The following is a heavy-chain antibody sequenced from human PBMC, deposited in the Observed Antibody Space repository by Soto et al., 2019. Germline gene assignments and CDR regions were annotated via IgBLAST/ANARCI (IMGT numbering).Heavy chain of an antibody. V-gene: IGHV2-5*02. D-gene: IGHD3-10*01. CDR1: GFSLSTSGVG. Sequence: QITLKESGPTLVKPTQTLTLTCTFSGFSLSTSGVGVGWIRQPPGKALEWLALIYWDDDKRYSPSLQSRLTTTKDTSKNQVVLTMTNMDPVDTATYYCAHGARGSWSYLSLFDPWGQGTLVTGSS. J-gene: IGHJ5*02. CDR2: IYWDDDK. CDR3: AHGARGSWSYLSLFDP.